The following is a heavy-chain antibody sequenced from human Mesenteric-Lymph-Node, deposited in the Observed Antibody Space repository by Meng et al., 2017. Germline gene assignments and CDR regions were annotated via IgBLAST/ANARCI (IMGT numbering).Heavy chain of an antibody. CDR1: GGSINNYY. J-gene: IGHJ4*02. D-gene: IGHD6-25*01. Sequence: GSLRLSCTVSGGSINNYYWSWIRQPPGKGLEWIGYIYYSGSTNYNPSLKSRVTMSADTSKNQFSLNLSSVTAADTAVYYCARSGAAHCRMDYWGQGTLVTVSS. CDR2: IYYSGST. V-gene: IGHV4-59*01. CDR3: ARSGAAHCRMDY.